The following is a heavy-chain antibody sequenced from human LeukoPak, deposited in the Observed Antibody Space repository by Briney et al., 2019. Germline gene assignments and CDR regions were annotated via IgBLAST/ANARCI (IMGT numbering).Heavy chain of an antibody. CDR1: GFTFSSYG. J-gene: IGHJ5*01. D-gene: IGHD6-13*01. V-gene: IGHV3-30*18. Sequence: PGGSLRLSCAASGFTFSSYGMHWVRQAPGKGLEWVAVISYDGSNKYYADSVKGRFTISRDNSKNTLYLQMNSLRAEDTAVYYCAKDRIPLNLYSSSWFDYWGQGTLVTVSS. CDR2: ISYDGSNK. CDR3: AKDRIPLNLYSSSWFDY.